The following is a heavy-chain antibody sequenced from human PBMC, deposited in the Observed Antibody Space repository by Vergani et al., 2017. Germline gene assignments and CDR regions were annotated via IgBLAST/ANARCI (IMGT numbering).Heavy chain of an antibody. CDR2: ICPGDSDT. V-gene: IGHV5-51*03. J-gene: IGHJ5*02. D-gene: IGHD5-24*01. CDR1: GYSFTSYW. CDR3: ARSGDGYNEGGGFNR. Sequence: EVQLLPSGAEVKTPGASLKISCKVSGYSFTSYWIGWVRQRPGKGLEWMGIICPGDSDTRYSPSFQGQVTISADKSISTAYLQWSSLKAWKTAMYYCARSGDGYNEGGGFNRGGQGTLVTVSS.